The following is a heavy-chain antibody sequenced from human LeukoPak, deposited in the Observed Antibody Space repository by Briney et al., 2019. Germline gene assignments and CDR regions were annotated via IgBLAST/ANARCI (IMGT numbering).Heavy chain of an antibody. CDR1: GFIFSNYW. D-gene: IGHD3/OR15-3a*01. V-gene: IGHV3-7*01. J-gene: IGHJ4*02. CDR2: IKLDGSEK. CDR3: ARVDMRHYFFVL. Sequence: PGGSLRLSCAASGFIFSNYWLTWVRLAPGKGLEWVANIKLDGSEKYYVDSVKGRFTISRDDAYNSLSLQMNSLRAEDSAVYYCARVDMRHYFFVLWGQGTLVTVSS.